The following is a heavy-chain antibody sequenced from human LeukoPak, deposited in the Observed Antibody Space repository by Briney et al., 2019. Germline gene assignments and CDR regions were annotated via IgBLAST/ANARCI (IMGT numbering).Heavy chain of an antibody. CDR3: AKDLSRGSYYMDV. D-gene: IGHD3-10*01. CDR2: ISYDGSNK. CDR1: GFTFSSYG. J-gene: IGHJ6*03. Sequence: GGSLRLSCAASGFTFSSYGMHWVRQAPGKGLEWVAVISYDGSNKYYADSVKGRFTISRDNSKNTLYLQMNSLRAEDTAVYYCAKDLSRGSYYMDVWGKGTTVTVSS. V-gene: IGHV3-30*18.